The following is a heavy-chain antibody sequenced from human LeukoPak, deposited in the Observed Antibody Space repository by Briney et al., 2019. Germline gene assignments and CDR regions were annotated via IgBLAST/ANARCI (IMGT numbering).Heavy chain of an antibody. CDR1: GLTFSSYS. CDR2: ISSSSSYI. V-gene: IGHV3-21*01. J-gene: IGHJ1*01. D-gene: IGHD6-19*01. CDR3: AKDPGIAVAGTREYFQH. Sequence: PGESLRLSYAASGLTFSSYSMNWVRQAPGKGLEWDSSISSSSSYIYYADSVKGRFTISRDNSKNTLYLQMNSLRAEDTAVYYCAKDPGIAVAGTREYFQHWGQGTLVTVSS.